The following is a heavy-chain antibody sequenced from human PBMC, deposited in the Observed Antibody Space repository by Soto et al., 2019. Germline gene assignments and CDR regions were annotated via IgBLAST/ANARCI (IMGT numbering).Heavy chain of an antibody. D-gene: IGHD3-22*01. Sequence: PGGSLRLSCAASGFTFSSYGMHWVRQAPGKGLEWVAVIWYDGSNKYYADSVKGRFTISRDNSKNTLYLQMNSLRAEDTAVYYCDRDQFAVVVITAAFDIWGQGTMVTVSS. J-gene: IGHJ3*02. V-gene: IGHV3-33*01. CDR2: IWYDGSNK. CDR3: DRDQFAVVVITAAFDI. CDR1: GFTFSSYG.